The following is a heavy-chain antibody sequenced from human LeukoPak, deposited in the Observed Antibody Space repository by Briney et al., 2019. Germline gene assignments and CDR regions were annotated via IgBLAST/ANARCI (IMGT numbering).Heavy chain of an antibody. Sequence: ASVKVSCKASGYTFTSYYMHWVRQAPGQGLEWMGIINPSGGSTSYAQKFQGRVTMTRDTSTSTVYMELSSLRSEDTAVYYCARSAAGEDYYYYYGMDVWGKGTTVTVSS. CDR1: GYTFTSYY. CDR3: ARSAAGEDYYYYYGMDV. J-gene: IGHJ6*04. V-gene: IGHV1-46*01. CDR2: INPSGGST. D-gene: IGHD6-13*01.